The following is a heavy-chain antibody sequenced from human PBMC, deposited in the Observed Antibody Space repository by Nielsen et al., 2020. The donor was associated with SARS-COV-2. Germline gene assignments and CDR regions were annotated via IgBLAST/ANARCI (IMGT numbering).Heavy chain of an antibody. CDR2: IYYSGST. D-gene: IGHD6-13*01. CDR1: GGSISSGDYY. J-gene: IGHJ5*02. CDR3: ARHETGRYSSSWYDP. V-gene: IGHV4-30-4*01. Sequence: SETLSLTCTVSGGSISSGDYYWSWIRQPPGKGLEWIGYIYYSGSTYYNPSLKSRVTISVDTSKNQFSLKLSSVTAADTAVYYCARHETGRYSSSWYDPWGQGTLVTVSS.